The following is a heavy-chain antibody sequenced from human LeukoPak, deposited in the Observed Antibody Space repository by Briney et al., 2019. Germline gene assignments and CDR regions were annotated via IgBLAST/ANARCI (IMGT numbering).Heavy chain of an antibody. V-gene: IGHV4-39*07. J-gene: IGHJ5*02. CDR2: IYYSGIT. CDR3: ATILGVYCSGGSCHSYSPFDP. CDR1: GDSISSSVYY. D-gene: IGHD2-15*01. Sequence: PSETLSLTCTVSGDSISSSVYYWGWIRQPPGKGLQWIGSIYYSGITYYNPSLKSRLTISVDTSKNQFSLKLSSVTAADTAVYYCATILGVYCSGGSCHSYSPFDPWGQGTLVTVSS.